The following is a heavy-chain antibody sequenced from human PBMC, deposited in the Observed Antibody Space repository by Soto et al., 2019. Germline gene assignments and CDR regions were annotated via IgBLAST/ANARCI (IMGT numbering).Heavy chain of an antibody. D-gene: IGHD2-15*01. CDR1: GYTLTELS. J-gene: IGHJ5*02. Sequence: ASVKVSCKVSGYTLTELSMHWVRQAPGKGLEWMGGFDPEDGETIYAQKFQGRVTMTEDTSTDTAYMELSSLRSEDTAVYYCATRLDCSGGSCYSGRNWFDPWGQGTLVTVAS. CDR3: ATRLDCSGGSCYSGRNWFDP. CDR2: FDPEDGET. V-gene: IGHV1-24*01.